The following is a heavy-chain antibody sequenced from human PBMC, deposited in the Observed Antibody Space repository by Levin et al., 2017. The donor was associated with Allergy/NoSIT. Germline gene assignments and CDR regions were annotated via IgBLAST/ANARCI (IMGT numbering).Heavy chain of an antibody. CDR2: INPNSGGT. CDR3: ARQAVGTAYFDY. CDR1: GYTFTGYP. J-gene: IGHJ4*02. D-gene: IGHD6-13*01. V-gene: IGHV1-2*02. Sequence: GESLKISCKASGYTFTGYPIHWVRQAPGQGLEWMGWINPNSGGTYYAQNFQGRVTMTRDTSLSTAYMGLSRLRSDDTAVYYCARQAVGTAYFDYWGQGTLVTVSS.